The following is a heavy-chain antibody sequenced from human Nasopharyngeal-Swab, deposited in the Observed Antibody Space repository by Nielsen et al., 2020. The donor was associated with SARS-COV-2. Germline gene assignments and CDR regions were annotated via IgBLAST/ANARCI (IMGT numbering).Heavy chain of an antibody. V-gene: IGHV4-61*02. CDR3: ARYTNGRMDY. Sequence: SETLSLTCTVTGGPISSTFYYWTWIRRPAGRGLEWIGLIHTTGSTNYNPSLKSRVTISVGTSKNLLFLKLTSVTAADTAVYYCARYTNGRMDYWGQGTLVTVSS. D-gene: IGHD2-8*01. CDR1: GGPISSTFYY. CDR2: IHTTGST. J-gene: IGHJ4*02.